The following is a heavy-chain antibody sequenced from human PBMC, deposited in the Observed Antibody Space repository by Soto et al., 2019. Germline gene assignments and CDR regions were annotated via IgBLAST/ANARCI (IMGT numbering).Heavy chain of an antibody. D-gene: IGHD2-2*01. CDR3: AREVAGYCSSTSCRNWFDP. Sequence: SETLSLTCTVSGVSISSYYWSWIRQPPGKGLEWIGYIYYSGSTNYNPSLKSRVTISVDTSKNQFSLKLSSVTAADTAVYYCAREVAGYCSSTSCRNWFDPWGQGTLVTVSS. CDR1: GVSISSYY. CDR2: IYYSGST. V-gene: IGHV4-59*12. J-gene: IGHJ5*02.